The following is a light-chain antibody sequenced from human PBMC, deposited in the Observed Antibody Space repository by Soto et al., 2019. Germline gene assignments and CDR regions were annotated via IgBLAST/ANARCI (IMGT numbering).Light chain of an antibody. V-gene: IGKV1-39*01. J-gene: IGKJ4*01. CDR2: KAS. CDR1: QDVSNY. Sequence: DIQMTQSPSSLSASVGDRVTITCQASQDVSNYLNWYQQKPGKAPKLLIYKASTLKSGVPSRFSGSGSGTEFTLTISCLHPEDFATYYCQQTNSFPLTFGGGTKV. CDR3: QQTNSFPLT.